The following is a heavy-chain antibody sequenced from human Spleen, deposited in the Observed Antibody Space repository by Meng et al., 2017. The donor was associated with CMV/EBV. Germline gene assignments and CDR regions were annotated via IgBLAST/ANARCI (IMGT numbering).Heavy chain of an antibody. CDR2: IGTAGDT. J-gene: IGHJ3*02. V-gene: IGHV3-13*01. CDR1: GFTFSSYD. Sequence: GESLKISCAASGFTFSSYDMHWVRQATGKGLEWVSAIGTAGDTYYQGSMKGRFTISRENAKNSLYLQINSLRAGDTAVYYCARGRYYYDSSGYLEDAFDIWGQGTMVTVSS. D-gene: IGHD3-22*01. CDR3: ARGRYYYDSSGYLEDAFDI.